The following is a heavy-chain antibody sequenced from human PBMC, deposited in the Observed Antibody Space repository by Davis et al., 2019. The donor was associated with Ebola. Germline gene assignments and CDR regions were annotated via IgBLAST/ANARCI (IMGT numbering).Heavy chain of an antibody. D-gene: IGHD6-13*01. Sequence: ASVKVSCKASGYTFTGYYMLWVRQAPGQGLEWMGWINPNSVGTNYAQKFQGWVTMTRDTSISTAYMELSRLRSDDTAVYYCARSALRQQLTFDIWGQGTMVTVSS. CDR2: INPNSVGT. CDR3: ARSALRQQLTFDI. V-gene: IGHV1-2*04. J-gene: IGHJ3*02. CDR1: GYTFTGYY.